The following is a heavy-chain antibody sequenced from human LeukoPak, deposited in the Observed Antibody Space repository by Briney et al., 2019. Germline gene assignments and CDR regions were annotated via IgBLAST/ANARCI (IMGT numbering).Heavy chain of an antibody. CDR1: GFTFSNFL. V-gene: IGHV3-23*01. J-gene: IGHJ4*02. Sequence: GGSLRLSCAASGFTFSNFLMTWVRQAPGKGPEWVSAISGSGGDTYYADSVKGRFTISRDKSKNTLYLKMNSLRAEDTAVYYCAKKGATTGDFDYWGQGTLVTVSS. D-gene: IGHD1-26*01. CDR2: ISGSGGDT. CDR3: AKKGATTGDFDY.